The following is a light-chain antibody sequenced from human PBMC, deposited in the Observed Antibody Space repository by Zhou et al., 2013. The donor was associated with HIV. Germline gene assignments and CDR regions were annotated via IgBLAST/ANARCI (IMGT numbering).Light chain of an antibody. J-gene: IGKJ4*01. V-gene: IGKV1-39*01. Sequence: DIQMTQSPSSLSASVGDSVSITCRASQTIDRYINWYQQKPGKAPRLLIYAASRLQSGVPPRFTGSGSGTDFTLTISSLQPEDFATYYCQQSYSTVVTFGGGTRVEIK. CDR2: AAS. CDR1: QTIDRY. CDR3: QQSYSTVVT.